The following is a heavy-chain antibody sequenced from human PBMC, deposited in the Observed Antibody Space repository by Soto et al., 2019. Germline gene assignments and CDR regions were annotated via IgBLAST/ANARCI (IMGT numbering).Heavy chain of an antibody. V-gene: IGHV3-7*01. J-gene: IGHJ4*02. CDR3: ATSSDTGYIFDF. D-gene: IGHD3-9*01. CDR1: GFTFTSYW. CDR2: IKQDGGEE. Sequence: GGSLRLSCAASGFTFTSYWMSWVRQAPGRGLEWVASIKQDGGEEYYVDSVKGRFTISRDNAKNSLSLQMNSLRAEDTAVYYCATSSDTGYIFDFWGQGTLVTV.